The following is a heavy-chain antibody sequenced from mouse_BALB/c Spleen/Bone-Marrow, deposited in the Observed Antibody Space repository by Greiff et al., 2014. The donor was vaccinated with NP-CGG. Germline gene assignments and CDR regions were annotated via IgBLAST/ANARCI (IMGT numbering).Heavy chain of an antibody. D-gene: IGHD3-3*01. CDR3: ARGTGYYFDY. V-gene: IGHV3-8*02. CDR1: GDSITNAY. CDR2: ISYSGNT. Sequence: EVQLVESGPSLVKPSQTLSLTCSVTGDSITNAYWNWIRKFPGNKIDYMGYISYSGNTYYNPSLKSRISTTRDTSKNQFYLQLNSGTTEDTATHFCARGTGYYFDYWGQGTTLTVSS. J-gene: IGHJ2*01.